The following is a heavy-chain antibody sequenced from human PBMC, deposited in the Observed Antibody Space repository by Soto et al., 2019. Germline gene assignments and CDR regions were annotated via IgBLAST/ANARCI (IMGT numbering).Heavy chain of an antibody. CDR3: AKGSASSRPYYFDA. V-gene: IGHV3-23*01. Sequence: EVQLLESGGGLVQPGGSLRLSCAASGFTFDSSAMSWVRQAPGKGLELVSAISGSGIGTYYADSVKGRFTISRDNSMKTLSLQMNSLRAEDTATYFCAKGSASSRPYYFDAWGQGTLVTVSS. J-gene: IGHJ4*02. CDR2: ISGSGIGT. CDR1: GFTFDSSA.